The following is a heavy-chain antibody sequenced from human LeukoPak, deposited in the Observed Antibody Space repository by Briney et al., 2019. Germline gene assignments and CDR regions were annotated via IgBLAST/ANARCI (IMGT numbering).Heavy chain of an antibody. CDR3: ATSAEWLRNAFDI. D-gene: IGHD5-12*01. CDR1: GASTSHFY. Sequence: SETLSLTCSVSGASTSHFYWNWIRQPPGKGLEWIGYMHNSGSSKHSPSLKSRVTISIDTSKNQFSLQLTSVAAADTAIYYCATSAEWLRNAFDIWGQGTMVSVSS. CDR2: MHNSGSS. J-gene: IGHJ3*02. V-gene: IGHV4-59*01.